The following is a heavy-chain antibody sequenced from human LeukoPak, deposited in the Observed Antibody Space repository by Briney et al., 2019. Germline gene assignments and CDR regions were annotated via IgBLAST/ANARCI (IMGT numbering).Heavy chain of an antibody. V-gene: IGHV1-46*01. CDR3: ARDREGASTPDY. CDR1: GYTFTRYY. D-gene: IGHD1-26*01. CDR2: IKPEGGRT. Sequence: ASVKVSCKASGYTFTRYYIHWMRQAPGQGLEWMGLIKPEGGRTIYAQKFQGRVTMTTDTSTSTAYMELRSLRSDDTAVYYCARDREGASTPDYWGQGTLVTVSS. J-gene: IGHJ4*02.